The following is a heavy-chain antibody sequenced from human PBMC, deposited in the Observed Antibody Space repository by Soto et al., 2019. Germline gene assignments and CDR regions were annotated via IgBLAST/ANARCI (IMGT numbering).Heavy chain of an antibody. Sequence: EVQLLESGGGLVQPGGSLRLSCAASGFTFSSYAMSWVRQAPGKGLEWVSAISGSGGSTYYADSVKGRFTISRDNSKNKLYLQMNSLRAEDTAVYYWAKPADCSGGSCYPDDAFDIWGQGTMVTVSS. V-gene: IGHV3-23*01. J-gene: IGHJ3*02. CDR3: AKPADCSGGSCYPDDAFDI. D-gene: IGHD2-15*01. CDR1: GFTFSSYA. CDR2: ISGSGGST.